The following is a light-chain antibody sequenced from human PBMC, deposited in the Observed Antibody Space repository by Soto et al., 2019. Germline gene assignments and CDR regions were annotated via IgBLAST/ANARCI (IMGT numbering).Light chain of an antibody. V-gene: IGLV2-18*02. CDR1: SSDVGGYNY. CDR3: NSYTGSSTYV. Sequence: SVLTQPASVSGSPGASITISRTGTSSDVGGYNYVSWYQQPPGAAPKLMIYEVSNRPSGVPDRFSGSKSGNTASLTISGLQAEDEADYYCNSYTGSSTYVFGTGTKVTVL. J-gene: IGLJ1*01. CDR2: EVS.